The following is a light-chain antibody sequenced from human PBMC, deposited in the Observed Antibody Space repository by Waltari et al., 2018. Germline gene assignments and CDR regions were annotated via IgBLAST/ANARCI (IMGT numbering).Light chain of an antibody. CDR1: TPNIGNNY. V-gene: IGLV1-51*01. CDR3: GSWDSSLGIGV. J-gene: IGLJ3*02. Sequence: QSVLTQAPSVSAAPGQTVTIPCPGTTPNIGNNYVARYQQLPGAAPQIVIYEDNRRPSGIPDRFSGSKSGASATLGITGLQTGDEADYYCGSWDSSLGIGVLGGGTRLTVL. CDR2: EDN.